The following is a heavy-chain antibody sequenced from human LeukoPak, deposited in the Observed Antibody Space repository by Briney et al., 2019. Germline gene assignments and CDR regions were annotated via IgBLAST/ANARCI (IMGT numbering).Heavy chain of an antibody. CDR2: ISSSSSYI. CDR1: GFTVSSNY. CDR3: ARGAAEYSSSWYSDY. V-gene: IGHV3-21*04. J-gene: IGHJ4*02. Sequence: GGSLRLSCAASGFTVSSNYMSWVRQAPGKGLEWVSCISSSSSYIYYADSVKGRFTIYRDNAKNYLYLQMNSLRAEETALYYCARGAAEYSSSWYSDYWGQGTLVTVSS. D-gene: IGHD6-13*01.